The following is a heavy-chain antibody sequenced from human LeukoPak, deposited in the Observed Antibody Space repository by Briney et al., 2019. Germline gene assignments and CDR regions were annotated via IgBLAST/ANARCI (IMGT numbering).Heavy chain of an antibody. D-gene: IGHD1-20*01. CDR3: ARAPPRITGTLDNWFDP. J-gene: IGHJ5*02. V-gene: IGHV4-34*01. Sequence: SETLSLTCAVYGGFFSGYYWSWIRQPPGKGLEWFGEINHSGRTNYNPSLKSRVTISVDTSKSQFSLKLRSVTAADTVVYYCARAPPRITGTLDNWFDPWGQGTLVTVSS. CDR2: INHSGRT. CDR1: GGFFSGYY.